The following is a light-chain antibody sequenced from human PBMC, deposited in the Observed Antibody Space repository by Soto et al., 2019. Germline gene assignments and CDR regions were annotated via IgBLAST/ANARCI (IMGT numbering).Light chain of an antibody. V-gene: IGLV2-18*01. CDR3: SLKTSSVTWV. CDR1: SIDVGNFDL. CDR2: QVS. Sequence: QSALTQPPSVSGSPGQSVTISCPGTSIDVGNFDLVSWYQQPPGTAPKLLIYQVSNRPSGVPDRFSGSQSGNTASLTISGLQAEDEADYYCSLKTSSVTWVFGGGTKLTVL. J-gene: IGLJ3*02.